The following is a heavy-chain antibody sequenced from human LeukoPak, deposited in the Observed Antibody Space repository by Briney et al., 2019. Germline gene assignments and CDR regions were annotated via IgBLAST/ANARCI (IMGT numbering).Heavy chain of an antibody. CDR3: ARAPYTSSSWYRGRANNWFAP. D-gene: IGHD6-13*01. CDR1: GYTFTTYP. V-gene: IGHV7-4-1*02. J-gene: IGHJ5*02. Sequence: ASVKVSCKASGYTFTTYPMNWVRQAPGQGLEWMGWINTNTGNPTYAQGFTGRFVFSLDTSVSTAYLHFSSIKTDDAAVYYCARAPYTSSSWYRGRANNWFAPWGQGTLVTVSS. CDR2: INTNTGNP.